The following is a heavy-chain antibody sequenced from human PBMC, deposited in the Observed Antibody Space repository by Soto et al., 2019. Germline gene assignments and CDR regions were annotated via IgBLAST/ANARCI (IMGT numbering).Heavy chain of an antibody. Sequence: ASVKVSCKASGGSLSNYGISWVRQAPGQRLEWMGWINAGNGNTKYSQKFQGRVTITRDTSASTAYMELSSLRSEDTAVYYCARSIVVVTALDYWGQGTLVTVSS. CDR2: INAGNGNT. D-gene: IGHD2-21*02. V-gene: IGHV1-3*01. J-gene: IGHJ4*02. CDR1: GGSLSNYG. CDR3: ARSIVVVTALDY.